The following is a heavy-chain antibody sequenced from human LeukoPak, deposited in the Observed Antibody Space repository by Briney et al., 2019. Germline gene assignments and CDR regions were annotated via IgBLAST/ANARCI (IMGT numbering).Heavy chain of an antibody. CDR1: GYTFTSYG. CDR2: ISAYNGNT. Sequence: EASVKVSCKASGYTFTSYGISWVRQAPGQGLEWMGWISAYNGNTNYAQKLQGRVTMTTDTSTSTAYMELRSLRSDDTAVYYCARDEFQGLLWFGELSSPPSVNWFDPWGQGTLVTVSS. J-gene: IGHJ5*02. CDR3: ARDEFQGLLWFGELSSPPSVNWFDP. V-gene: IGHV1-18*01. D-gene: IGHD3-10*01.